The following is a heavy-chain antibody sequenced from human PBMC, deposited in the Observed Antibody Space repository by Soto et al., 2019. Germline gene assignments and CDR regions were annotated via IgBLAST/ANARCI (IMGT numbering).Heavy chain of an antibody. CDR2: MNPNSGNT. D-gene: IGHD4-4*01. J-gene: IGHJ6*02. CDR1: GYTFTSYD. CDR3: ARGCYYSNGYGIDG. V-gene: IGHV1-8*01. Sequence: QVQLVQSGAEVKKPRASVKVSCKASGYTFTSYDINWVRQATGQGLEWMGWMNPNSGNTGYAQKFQGRVTMTRNTSISTDYMDLIILRSEDPAVYYCARGCYYSNGYGIDGWGQGTTVTVSS.